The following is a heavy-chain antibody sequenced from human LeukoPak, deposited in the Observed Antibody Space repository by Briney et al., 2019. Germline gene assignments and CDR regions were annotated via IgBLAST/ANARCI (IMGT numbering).Heavy chain of an antibody. J-gene: IGHJ4*02. D-gene: IGHD2-15*01. Sequence: GGSLRPSCAASGFTFSSYWMHWVRQAPGKGLVWVSRINSDGSSTSYADSVKGRFTISRDNAKNTLYLQMNSLRAEDTAVYYCASEGYCSGGSCFMRDYWGQGTLVTVSS. V-gene: IGHV3-74*01. CDR3: ASEGYCSGGSCFMRDY. CDR2: INSDGSST. CDR1: GFTFSSYW.